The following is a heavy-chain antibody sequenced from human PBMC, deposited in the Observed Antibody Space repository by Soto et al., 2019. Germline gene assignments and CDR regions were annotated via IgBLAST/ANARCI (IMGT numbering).Heavy chain of an antibody. J-gene: IGHJ3*02. CDR3: ARDPCYCSGGSCSQSILLFIAFDI. Sequence: GGSLRLSCAASGFTFSSYSMNWVRQAPGKGLEWVSYISSSSSTIYYADCVKGRFTVSRANAKNSLYLQMNSLSAEETAVYYCARDPCYCSGGSCSQSILLFIAFDIWGQGTMVTVSS. CDR1: GFTFSSYS. D-gene: IGHD2-15*01. V-gene: IGHV3-48*01. CDR2: ISSSSSTI.